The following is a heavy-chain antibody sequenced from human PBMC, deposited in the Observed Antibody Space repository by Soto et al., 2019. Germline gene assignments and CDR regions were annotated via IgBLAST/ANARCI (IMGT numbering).Heavy chain of an antibody. Sequence: ASVKVSCKASGYTFTSYGISWVRQAPGQGLEWMGWISAYNGNTNYAQKLQGRVTMTTGTSTSTAYMELRSLRSDDTAVYYCARDRTVNYYYYGMDVWGQGTTVTVS. CDR3: ARDRTVNYYYYGMDV. CDR2: ISAYNGNT. D-gene: IGHD4-17*01. J-gene: IGHJ6*02. CDR1: GYTFTSYG. V-gene: IGHV1-18*01.